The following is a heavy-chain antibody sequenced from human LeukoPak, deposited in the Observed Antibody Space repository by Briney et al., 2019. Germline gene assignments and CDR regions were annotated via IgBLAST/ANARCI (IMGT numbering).Heavy chain of an antibody. J-gene: IGHJ4*02. CDR1: GYTFTSYY. Sequence: ASVKVSCKASGYTFTSYYMHWVRQAPGQGLEWMGIINPSGGSTSYAQKFQGRVTMTRDTSTSTVYMELSSLRSEDTAVYYGVRVPRTILGSSGYYFDYWGQGTLVTVSS. CDR2: INPSGGST. D-gene: IGHD3-22*01. V-gene: IGHV1-46*01. CDR3: VRVPRTILGSSGYYFDY.